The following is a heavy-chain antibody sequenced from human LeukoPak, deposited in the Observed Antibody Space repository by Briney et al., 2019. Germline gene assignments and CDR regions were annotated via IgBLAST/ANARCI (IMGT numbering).Heavy chain of an antibody. Sequence: PGGPLRLSCAASGFTFSSYQMNWVRQAPGKGLEWVSYISSSGSPIYYADSVKGRFTISRDNAKNSLYLQMNSLRAEDTATYYCARYFSGSNYLKQHYWGQGTLVTVSS. D-gene: IGHD1-26*01. CDR1: GFTFSSYQ. J-gene: IGHJ4*02. V-gene: IGHV3-48*03. CDR2: ISSSGSPI. CDR3: ARYFSGSNYLKQHY.